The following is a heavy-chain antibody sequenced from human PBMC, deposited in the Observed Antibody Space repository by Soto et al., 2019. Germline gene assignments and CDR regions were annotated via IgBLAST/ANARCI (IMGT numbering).Heavy chain of an antibody. CDR3: AGQISDSSGYYYY. CDR2: IKQDGSEK. CDR1: GFTFSSYW. J-gene: IGHJ4*02. Sequence: GGSLRLSCAASGFTFSSYWMSWVRQAPGKGLEWVANIKQDGSEKYYVDSVKGRFTISRDNAKNSLYLQMNSRRAEDTAVYYCAGQISDSSGYYYYWGQGTLVTVSS. D-gene: IGHD3-22*01. V-gene: IGHV3-7*05.